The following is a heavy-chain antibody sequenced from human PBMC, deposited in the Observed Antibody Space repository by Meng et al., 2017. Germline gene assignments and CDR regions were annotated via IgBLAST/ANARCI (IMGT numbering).Heavy chain of an antibody. D-gene: IGHD3-22*01. CDR2: IIPIFGTA. J-gene: IGHJ6*02. CDR1: GGTFSSYA. V-gene: IGHV1-69*06. CDR3: ARSRYSGYMGASSNYYDSSGYYSYYYGMDV. Sequence: SVKVSCKASGGTFSSYAISWVRQAPGQGLEWMGGIIPIFGTANYAQKFQGRVTITADKSTSTAYMELSSLRSEDTAVYYCARSRYSGYMGASSNYYDSSGYYSYYYGMDVWGQGTTVTVSS.